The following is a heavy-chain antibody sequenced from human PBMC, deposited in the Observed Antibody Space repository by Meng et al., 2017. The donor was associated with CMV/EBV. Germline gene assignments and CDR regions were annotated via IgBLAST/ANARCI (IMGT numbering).Heavy chain of an antibody. Sequence: GESLKISCKASGYTFTGYYMHWVRQAPGQGLEWMGWINPNSGGTNYAQKFQGRVTMTRDTSISTAYMELSRLRSDDTAVYYCARVTFNRNIVVVPAAMVYWGQGTLVTVSS. J-gene: IGHJ4*02. CDR2: INPNSGGT. CDR1: GYTFTGYY. V-gene: IGHV1-2*02. CDR3: ARVTFNRNIVVVPAAMVY. D-gene: IGHD2-2*01.